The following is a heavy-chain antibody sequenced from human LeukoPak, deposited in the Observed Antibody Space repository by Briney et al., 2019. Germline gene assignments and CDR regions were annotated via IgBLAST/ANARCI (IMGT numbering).Heavy chain of an antibody. V-gene: IGHV3-48*01. J-gene: IGHJ4*02. CDR3: ARSTSGTFDY. CDR2: ITSDRRTI. CDR1: GFTFSIYS. D-gene: IGHD6-13*01. Sequence: GGSLRLSCAASGFTFSIYSMNWVRQAPGKGLEWVSYITSDRRTISYADPVKGRFTISRDNDKRLLYPQMDSLRAGDTAIYYCARSTSGTFDYWGQGMLVTVSS.